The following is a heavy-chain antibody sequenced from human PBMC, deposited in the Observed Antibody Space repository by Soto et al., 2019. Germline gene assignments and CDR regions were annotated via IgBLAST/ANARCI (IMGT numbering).Heavy chain of an antibody. CDR2: LDWDDDK. V-gene: IGHV2-70*04. CDR1: GFSLSTSGMR. J-gene: IGHJ3*02. Sequence: SGPTLVNPTPTLTLTCTFSGFSLSTSGMRVNWIRQPPGKALEWLARLDWDDDKCYSTSLKTRLTISKDTSKNQVVLTMTNMDPVDTATYYCARTPLTGDAFDIWGQGTMVTVSS. CDR3: ARTPLTGDAFDI. D-gene: IGHD7-27*01.